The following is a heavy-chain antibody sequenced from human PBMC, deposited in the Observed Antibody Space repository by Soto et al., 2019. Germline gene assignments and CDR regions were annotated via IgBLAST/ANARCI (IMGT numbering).Heavy chain of an antibody. CDR2: IKQDGSEK. CDR1: GFTFSNYW. Sequence: EVQLVESGGGLVQPGGSLRLSCAASGFTFSNYWMTWVRQAPGKGLEWVANIKQDGSEKYYVDSVRGRFTISRDNAKNSLYLAMNSLRAEDTAVYYCATDTARVIRFYWGPGTLVTVSS. D-gene: IGHD2-21*02. CDR3: ATDTARVIRFY. J-gene: IGHJ4*02. V-gene: IGHV3-7*01.